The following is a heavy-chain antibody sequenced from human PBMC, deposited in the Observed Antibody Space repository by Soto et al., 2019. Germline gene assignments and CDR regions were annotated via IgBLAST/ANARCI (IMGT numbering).Heavy chain of an antibody. D-gene: IGHD6-13*01. CDR2: ISHDGGAT. CDR3: AKDWGSSGWYNWFDP. Sequence: QVQLVESGGGVVQSGRSLRLSCAASGFTFSTSGMHWIRQAPGKGLEWVAMISHDGGATYYVDSVKGRFTISRDTDKNTLHLQMDSLRPEDTATYLCAKDWGSSGWYNWFDPWGQGTLVTVSS. J-gene: IGHJ5*02. V-gene: IGHV3-30*18. CDR1: GFTFSTSG.